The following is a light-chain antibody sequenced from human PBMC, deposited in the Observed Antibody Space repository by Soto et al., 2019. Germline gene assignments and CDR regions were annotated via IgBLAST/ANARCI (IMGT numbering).Light chain of an antibody. CDR3: QQFSSYPLT. CDR2: WAS. CDR1: QSLLYIANNKNY. J-gene: IGKJ4*01. Sequence: DIVMTQFPDSLGVSLGERATINCRSSQSLLYIANNKNYLAWYQQKPGQPPKLLISWASARESGVPDRFSGSGSGADFTLTISSLQAEDVGLYYCQQFSSYPLTFGGGTKVEIK. V-gene: IGKV4-1*01.